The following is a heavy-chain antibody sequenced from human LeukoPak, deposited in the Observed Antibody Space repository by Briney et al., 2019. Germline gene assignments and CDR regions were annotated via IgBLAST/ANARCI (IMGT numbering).Heavy chain of an antibody. CDR3: ARDLDDHDSSGYRDY. J-gene: IGHJ4*02. CDR1: GFTFSSYS. CDR2: ISSSSSYI. Sequence: GGSLRLSCAASGFTFSSYSMNWVRQAPGEGLEWVSSISSSSSYIYYADSVKGRFTISRDNAKNSLYLQMNSLRAEDTAVYYCARDLDDHDSSGYRDYWGQGTLVTVSS. D-gene: IGHD3-22*01. V-gene: IGHV3-21*01.